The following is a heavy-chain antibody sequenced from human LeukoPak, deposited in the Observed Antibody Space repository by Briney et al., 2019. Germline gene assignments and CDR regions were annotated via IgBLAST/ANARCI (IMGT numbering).Heavy chain of an antibody. V-gene: IGHV4-39*01. D-gene: IGHD3-16*01. Sequence: PSETLSLTCTVSGGSISSSSYYWGWIRQPPGKGLEWIGSIYYSGSTYYNPSLKSRVTISVDTSKNQFSLKLSSVTAADTAVYYCAMGGSAFFDYWGQGTLVTVSS. J-gene: IGHJ4*02. CDR3: AMGGSAFFDY. CDR1: GGSISSSSYY. CDR2: IYYSGST.